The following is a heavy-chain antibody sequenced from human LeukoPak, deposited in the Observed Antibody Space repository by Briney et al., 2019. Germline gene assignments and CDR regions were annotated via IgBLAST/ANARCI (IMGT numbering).Heavy chain of an antibody. CDR2: IIPIFGTA. CDR1: GGTFSSYA. Sequence: GASVKVSCKASGGTFSSYAISWVRQAPGQGLEWMGGIIPIFGTANYAQKFQGRVTITADKSTSTAYMELSSLRSEDTAVYYCASRSYYYDTYFQHWGQGTLVTVSS. J-gene: IGHJ1*01. CDR3: ASRSYYYDTYFQH. D-gene: IGHD3-22*01. V-gene: IGHV1-69*06.